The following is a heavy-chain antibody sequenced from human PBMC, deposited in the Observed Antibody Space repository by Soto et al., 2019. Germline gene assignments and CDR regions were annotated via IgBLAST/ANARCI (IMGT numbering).Heavy chain of an antibody. CDR3: AKDRRPNYYYGMDV. J-gene: IGHJ6*02. CDR1: GYTFSSYG. CDR2: ISYDGSNK. Sequence: GGSLRLSCAASGYTFSSYGMHWVRQAPGKGLEWVAVISYDGSNKYYADSVKGRFTISRDNSKNTLYLQMNSLRAEDTAVYYCAKDRRPNYYYGMDVWGQGTTVTVSS. V-gene: IGHV3-30*18. D-gene: IGHD6-25*01.